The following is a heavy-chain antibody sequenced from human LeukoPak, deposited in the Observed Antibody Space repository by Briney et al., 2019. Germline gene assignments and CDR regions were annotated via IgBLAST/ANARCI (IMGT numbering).Heavy chain of an antibody. Sequence: GGSLRLSCAASGFTFSDYYMSWIRQAPGKGLEWVSYISSSGSTIYYADSVKGRFTISRDNSKNTLYLQMNSLRAEDTAVYYCASADYGDYPYSYWGQGTLVTVSS. V-gene: IGHV3-11*01. CDR3: ASADYGDYPYSY. CDR1: GFTFSDYY. D-gene: IGHD4-17*01. CDR2: ISSSGSTI. J-gene: IGHJ4*02.